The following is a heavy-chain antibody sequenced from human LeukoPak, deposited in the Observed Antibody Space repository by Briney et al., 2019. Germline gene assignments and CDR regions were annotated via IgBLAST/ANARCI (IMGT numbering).Heavy chain of an antibody. CDR3: ARGRKSFGGTYYYDSSGYYYAE. D-gene: IGHD3-22*01. CDR2: INHSGST. V-gene: IGHV4-34*01. J-gene: IGHJ4*02. CDR1: GGSFSGYY. Sequence: SETLSLTCAVYGGSFSGYYWSWIRQPPGKGLEWIGEINHSGSTNYNPSLKSRVTISVDTSKSQFSLKLSSVTAADTAVYYCARGRKSFGGTYYYDSSGYYYAEWGQGTLVTVSS.